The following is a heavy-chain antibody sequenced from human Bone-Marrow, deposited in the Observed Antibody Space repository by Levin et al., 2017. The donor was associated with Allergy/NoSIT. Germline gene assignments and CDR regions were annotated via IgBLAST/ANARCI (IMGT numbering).Heavy chain of an antibody. CDR3: ARDHRSSGSYIGY. D-gene: IGHD1-26*01. V-gene: IGHV3-30*04. J-gene: IGHJ4*02. CDR1: GFTFSSYA. Sequence: GESLKISCAASGFTFSSYAMHWVRQAPGKGLEWVAVISYDGSNKYYADSVKGRFTISRDNSKNTLYLQMNSLRAEDTAVYYCARDHRSSGSYIGYWGQGTLVTVSS. CDR2: ISYDGSNK.